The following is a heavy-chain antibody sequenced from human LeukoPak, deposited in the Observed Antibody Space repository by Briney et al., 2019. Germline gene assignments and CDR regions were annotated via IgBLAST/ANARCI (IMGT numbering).Heavy chain of an antibody. CDR3: ARVTMTKRNYYYGMDV. D-gene: IGHD3-3*01. J-gene: IGHJ6*02. CDR2: ISTDGSST. CDR1: GFTFSRYW. Sequence: GGSLRLSCAASGFTFSRYWMHWLRHAPGKGLVWVSRISTDGSSTTYADSVKGRFTISRDNSKNTLYLQMNSLRAEDTAVYYCARVTMTKRNYYYGMDVWGQGTTVTVSS. V-gene: IGHV3-74*01.